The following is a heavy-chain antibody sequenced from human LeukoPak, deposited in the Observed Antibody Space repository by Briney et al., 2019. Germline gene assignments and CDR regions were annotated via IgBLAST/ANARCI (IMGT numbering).Heavy chain of an antibody. V-gene: IGHV3-20*04. Sequence: PGGSLRLSCAASGFTFDDYGMSWVRQAPGKRLEWVSGINWNGGSTGYADSVKGRFTISRDNAKNSLYLQMNSLRAEDTAVYYCARDRSWSGSSNWFDPWGQGTLVTVSS. CDR2: INWNGGST. D-gene: IGHD3-3*01. J-gene: IGHJ5*02. CDR1: GFTFDDYG. CDR3: ARDRSWSGSSNWFDP.